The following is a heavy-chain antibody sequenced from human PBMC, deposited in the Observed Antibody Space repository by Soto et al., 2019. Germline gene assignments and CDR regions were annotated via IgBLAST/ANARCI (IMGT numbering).Heavy chain of an antibody. D-gene: IGHD2-21*01. CDR3: ARDLSPPGEFFYDAFDV. CDR2: IKRDGTVT. V-gene: IGHV3-7*04. CDR1: GFTFSAFW. Sequence: EVQLVESGGGLVQPGESLRLSCAASGFTFSAFWMTWLRQAPGKGLEWVANIKRDGTVTHYGASVEGRCTLSRDNAQSSLFLQLNSLRPEDTAMYYCARDLSPPGEFFYDAFDVWGQGTFVTVSS. J-gene: IGHJ3*01.